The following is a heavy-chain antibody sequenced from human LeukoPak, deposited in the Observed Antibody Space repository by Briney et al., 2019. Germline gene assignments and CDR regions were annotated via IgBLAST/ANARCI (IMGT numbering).Heavy chain of an antibody. V-gene: IGHV4-39*01. CDR2: TYYSGST. CDR3: ARLAEQLRPRNWFDP. J-gene: IGHJ5*02. Sequence: SETLSLTCTVSGGSISSSSYYWGWIRQPPGKGLEWIGSTYYSGSTYYNPSLKSRVTISVDTSKNQFSLKLSSVTAADTAVYYCARLAEQLRPRNWFDPWGQGTLVTVSS. D-gene: IGHD6-13*01. CDR1: GGSISSSSYY.